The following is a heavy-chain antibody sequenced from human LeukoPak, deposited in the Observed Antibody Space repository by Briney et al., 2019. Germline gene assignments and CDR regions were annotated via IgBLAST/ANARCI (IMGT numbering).Heavy chain of an antibody. J-gene: IGHJ4*02. CDR2: MNPNSGNT. Sequence: ASVKVSCKASGGTFSSYAISWVRQATGQGLEWMGWMNPNSGNTGYAQKFQGRVTMTRNTSISTAYMELSSLRSEDTAVYYCARRYIAADHWGQGTLVTVSS. CDR1: GGTFSSYA. V-gene: IGHV1-8*02. CDR3: ARRYIAADH. D-gene: IGHD6-6*01.